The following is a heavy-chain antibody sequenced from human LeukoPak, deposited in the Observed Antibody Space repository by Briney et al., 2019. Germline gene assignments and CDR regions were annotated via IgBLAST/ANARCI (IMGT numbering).Heavy chain of an antibody. CDR3: ATVIAVAGMDY. CDR1: GFTFSSYA. J-gene: IGHJ4*02. V-gene: IGHV3-23*01. CDR2: ISGSGGST. Sequence: GGSLRLSCAASGFTFSSYAMSWVRQAPGKGLGWVSAISGSGGSTYYADSVKGRFTISRDNSKNTLYLQVNSLRAEDTAVYYCATVIAVAGMDYWGQGTLVTVSS. D-gene: IGHD6-19*01.